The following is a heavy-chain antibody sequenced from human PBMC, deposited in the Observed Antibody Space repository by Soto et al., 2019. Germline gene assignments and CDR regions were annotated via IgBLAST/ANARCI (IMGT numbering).Heavy chain of an antibody. CDR1: GFTFSTYS. V-gene: IGHV3-48*01. CDR2: ISGSSSTI. Sequence: GGSLRLSCAASGFTFSTYSMNWVRQAPGKGLEWVSYISGSSSTIYYADSVQGRFTISRDNAKNSLYLQMNSLRAEDTAVYYCASPNGGGATRTFDYWGQGTLVTVSS. J-gene: IGHJ4*02. D-gene: IGHD1-26*01. CDR3: ASPNGGGATRTFDY.